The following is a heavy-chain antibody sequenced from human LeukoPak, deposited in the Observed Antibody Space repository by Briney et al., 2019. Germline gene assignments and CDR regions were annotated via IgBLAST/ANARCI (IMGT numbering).Heavy chain of an antibody. J-gene: IGHJ6*03. CDR1: GFTFDDYA. V-gene: IGHV3-7*01. CDR3: ARDLVTVTTYDYMDV. D-gene: IGHD4-17*01. CDR2: IKQDGSEK. Sequence: GGSLRLSCAASGFTFDDYAMHWVRQAPGKGLEWVTNIKQDGSEKYYVDSVKGRFTISRDNAKNSLYLQMNSLRAEDTAVYYCARDLVTVTTYDYMDVWGKGTTVTVSS.